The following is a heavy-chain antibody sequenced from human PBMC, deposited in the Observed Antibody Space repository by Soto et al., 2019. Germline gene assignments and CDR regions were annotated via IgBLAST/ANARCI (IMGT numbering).Heavy chain of an antibody. CDR2: IWYDGSNK. D-gene: IGHD3-10*01. Sequence: PGGSLRLSCAASGFTFSSYGMHWVRQAPGKGPEWVAVIWYDGSNKYYADSVKGRFTISRDNSKNTLYLQMNSLRAEDTAVYYCARDPGFFNWFDPWGQGTLVTVSS. V-gene: IGHV3-33*01. CDR3: ARDPGFFNWFDP. CDR1: GFTFSSYG. J-gene: IGHJ5*02.